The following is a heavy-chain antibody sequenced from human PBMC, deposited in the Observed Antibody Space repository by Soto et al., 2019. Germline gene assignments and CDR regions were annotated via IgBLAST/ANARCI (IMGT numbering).Heavy chain of an antibody. CDR1: GFTFTIYA. CDR3: AKARGAMVRGTAFYFDY. CDR2: ITGSGGST. D-gene: IGHD3-10*01. V-gene: IGHV3-23*01. J-gene: IGHJ4*02. Sequence: GGSLRLSCAASGFTFTIYAMSWVRQAPGKGLGWVSAITGSGGSTYYAGSVKGRFTISRDNSKKTLYLQMNSLRAEYTAVYYCAKARGAMVRGTAFYFDYWGQGTLVTV.